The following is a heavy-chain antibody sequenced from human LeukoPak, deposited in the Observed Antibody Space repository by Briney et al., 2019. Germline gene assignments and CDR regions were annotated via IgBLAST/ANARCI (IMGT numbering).Heavy chain of an antibody. J-gene: IGHJ4*02. CDR3: ARSAAYGDLTLDY. CDR1: RFTFDDYG. V-gene: IGHV3-20*04. D-gene: IGHD4-17*01. CDR2: INWNGGST. Sequence: GGSLRLSCAASRFTFDDYGMSWVRQAPRKGLEWVSGINWNGGSTGYADSVKGRFTISRDNAKNSLYLQMNSLRAEDTVLYYCARSAAYGDLTLDYWGQGTLVTVSS.